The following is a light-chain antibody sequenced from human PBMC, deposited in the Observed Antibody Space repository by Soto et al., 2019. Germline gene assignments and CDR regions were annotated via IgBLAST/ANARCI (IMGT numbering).Light chain of an antibody. CDR3: QQYGRSPTT. CDR2: GAS. V-gene: IGKV3-20*01. J-gene: IGKJ1*01. CDR1: QSVTSNY. Sequence: EIVFTQSPCTMSLSPGERATLSCRASQSVTSNYLAWYQQTPGQAPRLLFFGASIRATGIPDRFSGSGSGTDFTLTISRLQPEDSAVYHCQQYGRSPTTFGQGTKVDIK.